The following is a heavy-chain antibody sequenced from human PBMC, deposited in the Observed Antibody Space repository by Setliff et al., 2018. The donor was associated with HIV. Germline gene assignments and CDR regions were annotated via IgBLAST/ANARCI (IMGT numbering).Heavy chain of an antibody. D-gene: IGHD3-10*01. J-gene: IGHJ4*02. Sequence: SETLSLTCTVSGGSISSSSYYWGWIRQPPGKGLEWIGSIYYSGSTYYNPSLKSRVTISEDTSKNQFSLKLSFVTAADTAVYYCARDRGIYNTAKGLDYWGQGTLVTVSS. CDR2: IYYSGST. V-gene: IGHV4-39*07. CDR3: ARDRGIYNTAKGLDY. CDR1: GGSISSSSYY.